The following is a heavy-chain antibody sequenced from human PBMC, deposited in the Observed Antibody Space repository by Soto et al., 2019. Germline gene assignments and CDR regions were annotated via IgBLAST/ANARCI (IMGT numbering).Heavy chain of an antibody. J-gene: IGHJ6*02. CDR3: ARRMQNYYTMGV. V-gene: IGHV4-31*03. CDR2: ISYRGSA. CDR1: GGSISSGGYY. Sequence: QVQLQESGPGLVKPSQTLSLTCTVSGGSISSGGYYWSWIRQHPGKGLEWIGYISYRGSAYYSPYLKRRVTISVDTSKNQFSLKVNSVAAADTAVYYCARRMQNYYTMGVWGQGTTVTVSS. D-gene: IGHD2-15*01.